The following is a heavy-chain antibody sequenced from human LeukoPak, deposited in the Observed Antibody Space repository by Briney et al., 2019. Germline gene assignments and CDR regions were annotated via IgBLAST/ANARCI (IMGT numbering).Heavy chain of an antibody. Sequence: PSETLSLTCTVSGGSISSSSYYWGWIRQPPGKGLEWIGSIYYSGSTYYNPSLKSRVTISVDTSKNQFSLKLSSVTAADTAVYYCASKAAAGKITEDWGQGTLVTVSS. CDR1: GGSISSSSYY. J-gene: IGHJ4*02. V-gene: IGHV4-39*07. CDR3: ASKAAAGKITED. D-gene: IGHD6-13*01. CDR2: IYYSGST.